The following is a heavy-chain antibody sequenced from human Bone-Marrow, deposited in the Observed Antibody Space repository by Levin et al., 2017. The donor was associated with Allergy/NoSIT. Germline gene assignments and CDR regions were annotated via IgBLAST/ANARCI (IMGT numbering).Heavy chain of an antibody. CDR2: IYSGGST. CDR1: GFTVGNNY. Sequence: AGGSLRLSCAVSGFTVGNNYMSWVRQAPGKGLEWVSLIYSGGSTYYADSVKGRFTISRDSSKNTLYLQMNNLRVEDTAVYYCARDPPGAAAAGSGYWGQGTLVTVSS. V-gene: IGHV3-66*01. CDR3: ARDPPGAAAAGSGY. D-gene: IGHD6-13*01. J-gene: IGHJ4*02.